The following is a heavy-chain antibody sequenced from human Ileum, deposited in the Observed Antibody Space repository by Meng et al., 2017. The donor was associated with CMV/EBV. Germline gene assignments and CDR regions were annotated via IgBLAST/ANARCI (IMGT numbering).Heavy chain of an antibody. V-gene: IGHV4-39*07. CDR3: ARAGYGVITRSYFDY. Sequence: GAVLLKPPETWSTLFTVSVGSICWSDYYWSCLRQSPGKGLGWIGVIYYLGNTYYNPPLRSRVTISIDAPKHQFSLRLRSVTAADTAVYYCARAGYGVITRSYFDYWAQGTLVTVSS. CDR2: IYYLGNT. CDR1: VGSICWSDYY. J-gene: IGHJ4*02. D-gene: IGHD3-10*01.